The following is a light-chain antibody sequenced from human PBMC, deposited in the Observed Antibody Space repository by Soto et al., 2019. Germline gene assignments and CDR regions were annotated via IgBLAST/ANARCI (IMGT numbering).Light chain of an antibody. J-gene: IGKJ4*01. CDR3: QQLYTYPLT. CDR2: SAS. Sequence: IQLTQSPSSLSPSVGDGVTITCRASQGISSYLAWYQQKPGRAPKLLIYSASTLQGGVPSRFSGGGSGTDFTLTISSLQPEDFATYYCQQLYTYPLTFGGGTKVDIK. CDR1: QGISSY. V-gene: IGKV1-9*01.